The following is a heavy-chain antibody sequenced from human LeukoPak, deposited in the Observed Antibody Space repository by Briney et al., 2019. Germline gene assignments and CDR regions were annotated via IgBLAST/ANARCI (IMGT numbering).Heavy chain of an antibody. Sequence: GGSLRLSCAASGFTFSSYSMNWVRQAPGKGLEWVSSISSSSSYIYYADSVKGRFTISRDNAKNSLYPQMNSLRAEDTAVYYCTSHPGGLLWFGEFTFDYWGQGTLVTVSS. J-gene: IGHJ4*02. D-gene: IGHD3-10*01. V-gene: IGHV3-21*04. CDR2: ISSSSSYI. CDR1: GFTFSSYS. CDR3: TSHPGGLLWFGEFTFDY.